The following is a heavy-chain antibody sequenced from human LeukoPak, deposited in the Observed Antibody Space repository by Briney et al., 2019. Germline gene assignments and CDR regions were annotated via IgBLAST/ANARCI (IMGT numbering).Heavy chain of an antibody. J-gene: IGHJ5*02. CDR1: GGSISSYY. V-gene: IGHV4-59*01. CDR3: ARAYSSSSFWFDP. D-gene: IGHD6-6*01. Sequence: SETLSLTCTVSGGSISSYYWSWIRQPPGKGLEWIGYIYYSGSTNYNPSLKSRVIISVDTSKNQFSLKLSSVTAADTAVYYCARAYSSSSFWFDPWGQGTLVTVSS. CDR2: IYYSGST.